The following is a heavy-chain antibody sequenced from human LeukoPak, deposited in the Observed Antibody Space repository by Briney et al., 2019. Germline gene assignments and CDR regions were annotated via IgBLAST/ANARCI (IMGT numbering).Heavy chain of an antibody. CDR2: ISISNSTI. V-gene: IGHV3-48*01. Sequence: GGSLRLSCAASGFTFSSYSMNWVRQAPGKGLEWISYISISNSTIYYADSVKGRFTISRDNAKNSLYLQMNSLRAEDTAVYYCARSTEAPGYWGQGTLVTVSS. J-gene: IGHJ4*02. CDR3: ARSTEAPGY. CDR1: GFTFSSYS.